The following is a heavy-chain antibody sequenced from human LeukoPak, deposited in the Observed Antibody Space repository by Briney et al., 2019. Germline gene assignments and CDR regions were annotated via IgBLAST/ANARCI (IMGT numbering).Heavy chain of an antibody. J-gene: IGHJ4*02. Sequence: ASVKVSCKASGYTFTSYGISWVRQAPGQGLEWMGWISAYNGNTNYAQKLQGRVTMTTDTSTSTAYMELRSLRSDDTAVYYCARDLRGYSYDPKYFDYWGQGTLVTVSS. D-gene: IGHD5-18*01. CDR3: ARDLRGYSYDPKYFDY. CDR2: ISAYNGNT. V-gene: IGHV1-18*01. CDR1: GYTFTSYG.